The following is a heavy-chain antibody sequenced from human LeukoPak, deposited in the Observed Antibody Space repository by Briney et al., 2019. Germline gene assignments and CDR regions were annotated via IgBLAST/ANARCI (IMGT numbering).Heavy chain of an antibody. J-gene: IGHJ4*02. D-gene: IGHD4-17*01. Sequence: GGSLRLSCAASGFTFSDSYMDWVRHAPGKGLQWVGRIRNKPHSYTTDYAASVKGRFTISRDDSKNSLFLQINTLKTEDTAVYYCVRVRHGDYFDPWGLGTLVTVSS. CDR2: IRNKPHSYTT. CDR3: VRVRHGDYFDP. CDR1: GFTFSDSY. V-gene: IGHV3-72*01.